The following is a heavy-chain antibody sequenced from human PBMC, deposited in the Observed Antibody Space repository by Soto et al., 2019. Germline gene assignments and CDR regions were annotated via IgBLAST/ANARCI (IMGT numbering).Heavy chain of an antibody. CDR3: ARGHDILTGYYPFDY. CDR2: IYYSGST. J-gene: IGHJ4*02. Sequence: SETLSLTCTVSGGSISSYYWSWIRQPPGKGLEWIGYIYYSGSTNYNPSLKSRVTISVDTSKNQFSLKLSSVTAADTAVYYCARGHDILTGYYPFDYWGQGTLVTVSS. CDR1: GGSISSYY. V-gene: IGHV4-59*01. D-gene: IGHD3-9*01.